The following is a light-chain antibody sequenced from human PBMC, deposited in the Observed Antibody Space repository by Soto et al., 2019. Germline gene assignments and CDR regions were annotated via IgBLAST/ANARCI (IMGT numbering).Light chain of an antibody. CDR3: QRYNFGPPLT. Sequence: EIVMTQSPATLSVSPGERATLSCRASQSVNSNLAWYRQKPGQAPRLLISDASTRATGVPARFSGSGSGTEFTLTISSLQSEDSGICYCQRYNFGPPLTFAGGTKVEIK. J-gene: IGKJ4*01. CDR1: QSVNSN. CDR2: DAS. V-gene: IGKV3-15*01.